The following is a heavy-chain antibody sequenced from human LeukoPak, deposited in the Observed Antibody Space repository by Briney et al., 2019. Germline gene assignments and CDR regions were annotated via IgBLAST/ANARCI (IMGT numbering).Heavy chain of an antibody. Sequence: PSETLSLTCTVSGVSISTGSYYWSRIRQPAGKGLEWIGRIYSSGSTNYSPSFKSRVTISVDTSKNQFSLNLSSVTAADTAVYYCARGEYDSSAYWGYYFENWGQGTLVTVSS. CDR2: IYSSGST. CDR3: ARGEYDSSAYWGYYFEN. V-gene: IGHV4-61*02. D-gene: IGHD3-22*01. J-gene: IGHJ4*02. CDR1: GVSISTGSYY.